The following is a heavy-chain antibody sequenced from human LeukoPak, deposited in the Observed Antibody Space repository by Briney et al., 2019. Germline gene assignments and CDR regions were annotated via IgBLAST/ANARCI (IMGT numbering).Heavy chain of an antibody. D-gene: IGHD1-20*01. CDR2: IAYGGTYR. V-gene: IGHV3-30*03. CDR1: GFTFSDYA. Sequence: GGSLRLSCAASGFTFSDYAMHWVRQAPGKGLEWVAVIAYGGTYRHHADSLKGRFTISRDNSRDTLYLQINSLRPEDTALYYCARNKAITASFGMDVWGQGTTVIVSS. J-gene: IGHJ6*02. CDR3: ARNKAITASFGMDV.